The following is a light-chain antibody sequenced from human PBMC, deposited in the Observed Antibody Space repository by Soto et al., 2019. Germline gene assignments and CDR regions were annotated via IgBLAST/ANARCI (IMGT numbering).Light chain of an antibody. J-gene: IGKJ4*01. V-gene: IGKV3-11*01. CDR3: QQGSNWPLT. CDR2: DAS. CDR1: QSVGSY. Sequence: EIVLTQSPVTLSLSPGERVTLSCRASQSVGSYLGWYQQKPGQAPRLLMYDASNRATGIPARFSGSGSGTDFTLTISSLEPGDFAVYYCQQGSNWPLTFGGGTKVEIK.